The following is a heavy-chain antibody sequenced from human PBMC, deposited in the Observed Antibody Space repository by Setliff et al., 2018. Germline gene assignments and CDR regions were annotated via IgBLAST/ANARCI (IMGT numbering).Heavy chain of an antibody. CDR1: GASISSNY. D-gene: IGHD1-26*01. V-gene: IGHV4-59*01. Sequence: PSETLSLTCSVSGASISSNYWSWIRQSPGKGLEWIGYLYYNGTTRFGPSLKSRATISLDTSRNQFSLRLTSVTAADTAVYYCASTPRRGLDIRTRVGAFDSWGQGT. CDR2: LYYNGTT. J-gene: IGHJ4*02. CDR3: ASTPRRGLDIRTRVGAFDS.